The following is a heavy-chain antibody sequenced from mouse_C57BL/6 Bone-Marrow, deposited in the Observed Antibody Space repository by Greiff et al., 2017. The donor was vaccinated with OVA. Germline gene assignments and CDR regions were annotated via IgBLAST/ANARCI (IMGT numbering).Heavy chain of an antibody. D-gene: IGHD1-1*01. V-gene: IGHV1-54*01. CDR2: INPGSGGT. CDR3: ARSTRPRGGLLRGYFDY. CDR1: GYAFTNYL. Sequence: QVQLKQSGAELVRPGTSVKVSCKASGYAFTNYLIEWVKQRPGQGLEWIGVINPGSGGTNYNEKFKGKATLTADKSSSTAYMQLSSLTSEDSAVYCCARSTRPRGGLLRGYFDYWGQGTTLTVSS. J-gene: IGHJ2*01.